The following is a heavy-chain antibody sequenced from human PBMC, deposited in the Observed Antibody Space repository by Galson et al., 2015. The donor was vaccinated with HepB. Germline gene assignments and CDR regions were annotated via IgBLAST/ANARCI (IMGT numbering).Heavy chain of an antibody. Sequence: SVKVSCKASGGTFGNHAINWVRQAPGLGLEWMGGIVPLFGSAAYSQKFQGRVFMTADASTSTAYVELSSLRSEDTAVYYCARNVRPSTAVILPNDGFDIWGQGTVITVSS. J-gene: IGHJ3*02. CDR2: IVPLFGSA. CDR1: GGTFGNHA. D-gene: IGHD3-3*01. V-gene: IGHV1-69*13. CDR3: ARNVRPSTAVILPNDGFDI.